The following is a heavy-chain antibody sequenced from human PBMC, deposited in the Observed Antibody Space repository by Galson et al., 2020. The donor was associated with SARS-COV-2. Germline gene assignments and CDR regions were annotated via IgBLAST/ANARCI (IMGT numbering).Heavy chain of an antibody. CDR2: IYYSGST. CDR1: GGSISSGGYY. Sequence: SETLSLTCTVSGGSISSGGYYWSWIRQHPGKGLEWIGYIYYSGSTYYNPSLNSRVTISVDTSKNQFSLKLSSVTAADTAVYYCARAGWLRGPPQDWGQGTLVTVSS. D-gene: IGHD5-12*01. J-gene: IGHJ4*02. CDR3: ARAGWLRGPPQD. V-gene: IGHV4-31*03.